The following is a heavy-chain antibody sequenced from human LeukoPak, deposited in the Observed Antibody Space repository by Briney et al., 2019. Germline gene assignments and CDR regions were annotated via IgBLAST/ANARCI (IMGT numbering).Heavy chain of an antibody. V-gene: IGHV1-69*10. D-gene: IGHD6-13*01. CDR2: IIPIFGIA. Sequence: SVTVSFKASGGAFISYAISWVRQAPGQGLEWMGGIIPIFGIANYAQKFQGRVTITADKSTSTAYMELSSLRSEDTAVYYCAREQQLDYYYYYGMDVWGQGTTVTVSS. CDR3: AREQQLDYYYYYGMDV. J-gene: IGHJ6*02. CDR1: GGAFISYA.